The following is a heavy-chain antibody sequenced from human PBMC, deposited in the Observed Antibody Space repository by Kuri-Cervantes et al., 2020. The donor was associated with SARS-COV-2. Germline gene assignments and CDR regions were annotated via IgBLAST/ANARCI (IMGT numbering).Heavy chain of an antibody. V-gene: IGHV4-34*01. CDR3: ARVFETGETAFDI. Sequence: SETLSLTCAVYGGSFSGYYWSWIRQPPGKGLGWIGEINHSGSTNYNPSLKSRVTISVDTSKNQFSLKLSAVTAADTAVYYCARVFETGETAFDIWGQGTMVTVSS. J-gene: IGHJ3*02. D-gene: IGHD1-1*01. CDR2: INHSGST. CDR1: GGSFSGYY.